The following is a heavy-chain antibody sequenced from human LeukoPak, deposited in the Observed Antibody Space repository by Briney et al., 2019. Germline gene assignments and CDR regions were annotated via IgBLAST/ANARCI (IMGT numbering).Heavy chain of an antibody. D-gene: IGHD6-13*01. V-gene: IGHV3-30*03. CDR2: ISYDGSNK. Sequence: GGSLRLSCAASGFTFSSYGMHWVRQAPGKGLEWVAVISYDGSNKYYADSVKGRFTISRDNSKNTLYRQMNSLRAEDTAVYYCARDSSSWYEGGPFDYWGQGTLVTVSS. J-gene: IGHJ4*02. CDR1: GFTFSSYG. CDR3: ARDSSSWYEGGPFDY.